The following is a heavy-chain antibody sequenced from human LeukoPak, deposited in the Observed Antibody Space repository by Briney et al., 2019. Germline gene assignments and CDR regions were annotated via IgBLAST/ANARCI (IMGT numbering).Heavy chain of an antibody. V-gene: IGHV3-49*04. D-gene: IGHD3-10*01. CDR2: IRSRIYGGAP. CDR3: ARDQTVSGAKYYFDF. CDR1: GFTFRDYG. J-gene: IGHJ4*02. Sequence: GGSLRLSCSTSGFTFRDYGLGWVRQAPGMGLEWVSFIRSRIYGGAPEYAASVRGRFSVSRDDSESTAYLQMNNLKSEHTAVYYCARDQTVSGAKYYFDFWSPGTLVTVSS.